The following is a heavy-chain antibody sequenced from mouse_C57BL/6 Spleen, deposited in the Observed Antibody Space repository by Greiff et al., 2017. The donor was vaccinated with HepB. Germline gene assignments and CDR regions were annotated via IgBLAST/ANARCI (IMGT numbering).Heavy chain of an antibody. CDR1: GYAFSSYW. CDR3: AREFTTVVARTGYFGV. V-gene: IGHV1-80*01. J-gene: IGHJ1*03. CDR2: IYPGDGDT. D-gene: IGHD1-1*01. Sequence: VQLQQSGAELVKPGASVKISCKASGYAFSSYWMNWVKQRPGKGLEWIGQIYPGDGDTNYNGKFKGKATLTADKSSSTAYMQLSSLTSEDSAVYFCAREFTTVVARTGYFGVWGTGTTVTVSS.